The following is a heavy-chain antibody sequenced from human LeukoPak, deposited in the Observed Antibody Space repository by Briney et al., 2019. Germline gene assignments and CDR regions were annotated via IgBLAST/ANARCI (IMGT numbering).Heavy chain of an antibody. J-gene: IGHJ4*02. D-gene: IGHD5-18*01. CDR1: GGSFSGYY. CDR3: ARRGYSYGYGSSGFDY. V-gene: IGHV4-34*01. CDR2: INHSGST. Sequence: TSETLSLTCAVYGGSFSGYYWSWIRQPPGKGLEWIGEINHSGSTNYNPSLKSRVTISVDTSKNQFSLKLSSVTAADTAVYYCARRGYSYGYGSSGFDYWGQGTLVTVSS.